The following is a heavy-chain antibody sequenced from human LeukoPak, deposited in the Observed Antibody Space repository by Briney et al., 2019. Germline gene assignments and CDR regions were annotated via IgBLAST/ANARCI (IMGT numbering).Heavy chain of an antibody. Sequence: GESLKISCKGSGYSFTTYWIGWVRQMPGKGLEWMGIIYPADSDTRYSPSFQGQVTISADKSISTAYLQWSSLKASDTAMYYYARRDRYALNAFDIWGQGTMVTVSS. CDR1: GYSFTTYW. D-gene: IGHD1-1*01. V-gene: IGHV5-51*01. J-gene: IGHJ3*02. CDR3: ARRDRYALNAFDI. CDR2: IYPADSDT.